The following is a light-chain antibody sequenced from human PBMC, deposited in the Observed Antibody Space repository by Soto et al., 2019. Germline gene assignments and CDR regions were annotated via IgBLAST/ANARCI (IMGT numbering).Light chain of an antibody. CDR2: EVN. J-gene: IGLJ1*01. CDR1: SSDVGRYNY. V-gene: IGLV2-8*01. Sequence: QSVLTQPPSASGSPGQSVTIPCTGTSSDVGRYNYVSWYQQHPGKAPKLMISEVNKRASGVPDRFSGSKSGNTASLTVSGLQAEDEADYYCSSYAGTPFVFGTGTKVTVL. CDR3: SSYAGTPFV.